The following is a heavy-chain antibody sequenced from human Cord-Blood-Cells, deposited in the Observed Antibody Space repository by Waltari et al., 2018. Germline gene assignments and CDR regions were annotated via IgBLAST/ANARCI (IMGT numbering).Heavy chain of an antibody. D-gene: IGHD3-10*01. Sequence: QVQLVQSGAEVKKPGSSVKVSCKASGGTFSSYAISWVRQAPGQGFEWMGGIIPIFGTANYAQKCQGRVTITADKATSTAYMERSSLRSEDTAVYYCASSNYYGSGSYYNLFDYWGQGTLVTVSS. CDR3: ASSNYYGSGSYYNLFDY. CDR1: GGTFSSYA. CDR2: IIPIFGTA. V-gene: IGHV1-69*06. J-gene: IGHJ4*02.